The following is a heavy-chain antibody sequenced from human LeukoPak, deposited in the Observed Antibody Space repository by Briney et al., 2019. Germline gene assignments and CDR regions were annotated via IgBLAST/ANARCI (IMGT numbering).Heavy chain of an antibody. J-gene: IGHJ2*01. D-gene: IGHD6-19*01. CDR3: ARVVAVAGIYWYFDL. CDR1: GFTFSNYW. Sequence: PGGSLRLSCAASGFTFSNYWMHWVRQAPGKGLVWVSRINSDGSSTSYADPVKGRFTISRDNAKNTLYLQMNSLRAEDTAVYYCARVVAVAGIYWYFDLWGRGTLVTVSS. CDR2: INSDGSST. V-gene: IGHV3-74*01.